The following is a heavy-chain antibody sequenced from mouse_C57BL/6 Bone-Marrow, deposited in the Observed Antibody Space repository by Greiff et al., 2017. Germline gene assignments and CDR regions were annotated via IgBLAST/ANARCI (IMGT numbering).Heavy chain of an antibody. Sequence: EVKLVESGGGLVKPGGSLKLSCAASGFTFSSYAMSWVRQTPEKRLEWVATISDGGSYTYYPGNVKGRFTISRDNAKNNLYLQMSHLKSEDTAMYYCARDGLEYYAMDYWGQGTSVTVSS. CDR1: GFTFSSYA. J-gene: IGHJ4*01. CDR3: ARDGLEYYAMDY. D-gene: IGHD2-2*01. V-gene: IGHV5-4*01. CDR2: ISDGGSYT.